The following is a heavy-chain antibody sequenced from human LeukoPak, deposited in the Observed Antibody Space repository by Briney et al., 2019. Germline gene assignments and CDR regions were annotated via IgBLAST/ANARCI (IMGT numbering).Heavy chain of an antibody. J-gene: IGHJ6*03. CDR1: GFTFSSYW. Sequence: PGGSLRLSCAASGFTFSSYWMSWVRQAPGKGLEWVANIKQDGSEKYYVDSVKGRFTISRDNAKNSLYLQMNSLRAEDTAVYYCARVRRPYYYYYMDVWGKGTTVTISS. CDR3: ARVRRPYYYYYMDV. V-gene: IGHV3-7*01. CDR2: IKQDGSEK. D-gene: IGHD3-10*01.